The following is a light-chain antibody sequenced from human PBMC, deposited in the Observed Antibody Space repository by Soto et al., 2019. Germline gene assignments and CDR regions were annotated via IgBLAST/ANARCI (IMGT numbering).Light chain of an antibody. CDR1: QSIGNS. CDR2: DAS. Sequence: EIVLTQSPATLSLSLGERATLSCRASQSIGNSLAWYQQKPGQAPSLLISDASNRATGIPARFSGSGSGTDFSLTISSLEPEDFAVYYCQHRYSGPLTFGGGTKVDIK. V-gene: IGKV3-11*01. J-gene: IGKJ4*01. CDR3: QHRYSGPLT.